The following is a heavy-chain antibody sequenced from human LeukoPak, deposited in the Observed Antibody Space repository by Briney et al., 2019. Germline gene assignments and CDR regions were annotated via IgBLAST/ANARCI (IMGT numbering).Heavy chain of an antibody. D-gene: IGHD3-10*01. V-gene: IGHV4-30-4*01. CDR3: ARVSRDDSGSYYSHFDY. CDR2: IYYSGST. CDR1: GGSISSGDYY. J-gene: IGHJ4*02. Sequence: PSQTLSLTCTVSGGSISSGDYYWSWIRQPPGKGLEWIGYIYYSGSTYYNPSLKSRITMSVDTSKNQFSQKLSSVTAADTAVYYCARVSRDDSGSYYSHFDYWGQGTLVTVSS.